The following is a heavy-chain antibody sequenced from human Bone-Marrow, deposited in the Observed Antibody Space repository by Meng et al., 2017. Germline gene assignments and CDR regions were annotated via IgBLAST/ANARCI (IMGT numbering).Heavy chain of an antibody. V-gene: IGHV7-4-1*02. CDR3: ARAYCGGDCYVSGWFDP. Sequence: VHLVLSGSDVKHTCASVKVSCKASGYTFPSYAMNWVRQAPGQGLEWMGWINTNTGNPTYAQGFTGRFVFSLDTSVSTAYLQISSLKAEDTAVYYCARAYCGGDCYVSGWFDPWGQGTLVTVSS. CDR1: GYTFPSYA. J-gene: IGHJ5*02. D-gene: IGHD2-21*02. CDR2: INTNTGNP.